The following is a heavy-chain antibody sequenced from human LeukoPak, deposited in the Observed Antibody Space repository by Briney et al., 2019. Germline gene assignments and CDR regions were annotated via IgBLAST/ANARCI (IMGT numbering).Heavy chain of an antibody. J-gene: IGHJ3*02. D-gene: IGHD3-10*01. Sequence: GGSLRPSCAASGFTFSSYAMHWVRQAPGKGLEWVAVISYDGSNKYYADSVKGRFTISRDNSKNTLYLQMNSLRAEDTAVYYCAREKYYYGSGSYSAFDIWGQGTMVTVSS. CDR2: ISYDGSNK. V-gene: IGHV3-30*04. CDR1: GFTFSSYA. CDR3: AREKYYYGSGSYSAFDI.